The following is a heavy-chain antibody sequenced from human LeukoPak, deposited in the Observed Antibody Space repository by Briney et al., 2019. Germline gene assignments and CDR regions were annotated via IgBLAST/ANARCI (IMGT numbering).Heavy chain of an antibody. CDR1: GGSFSGYY. D-gene: IGHD3-22*01. V-gene: IGHV4-34*01. J-gene: IGHJ5*02. Sequence: SETLSLTCAVYGGSFSGYYWSWIRQPPGKGLEWIGEINHSGSTNYNPSLKSRVTISVDTSKNQFSLKLSSVTAADTAVCYCARVGYYYDSSGLHWFDPWGQGTLVTVSS. CDR3: ARVGYYYDSSGLHWFDP. CDR2: INHSGST.